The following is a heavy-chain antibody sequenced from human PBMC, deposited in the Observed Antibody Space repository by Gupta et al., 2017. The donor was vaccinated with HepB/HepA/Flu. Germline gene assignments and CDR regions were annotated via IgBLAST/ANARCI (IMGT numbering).Heavy chain of an antibody. J-gene: IGHJ3*02. CDR1: GFTVSSYW. V-gene: IGHV3-74*01. D-gene: IGHD6-19*01. Sequence: EVQLVESGGGLVQPGGSLRLSCAASGFTVSSYWMHWVRQAPGKGLVWVSRINSDGSSTNCADAVKGRFTISRDNAKNTLFLQMNGMSAEDTAVYYCASTGAGTRNAFDIWGQGTMVTVYS. CDR3: ASTGAGTRNAFDI. CDR2: INSDGSST.